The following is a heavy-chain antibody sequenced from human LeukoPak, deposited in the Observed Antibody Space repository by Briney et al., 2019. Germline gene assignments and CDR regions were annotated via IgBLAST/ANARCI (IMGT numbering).Heavy chain of an antibody. V-gene: IGHV3-30*18. CDR2: ISNDGSNK. CDR3: AKRRSRNMITFGGVENWFDP. J-gene: IGHJ5*02. CDR1: GFTFSSYG. Sequence: GGSLRLSCAASGFTFSSYGMHWVRQAPGKGLEWVAVISNDGSNKYYADSVKGRFTISRDNSKDTLYLQMNSLRAEDTAVYYCAKRRSRNMITFGGVENWFDPWGQGTLVTVSS. D-gene: IGHD3-16*01.